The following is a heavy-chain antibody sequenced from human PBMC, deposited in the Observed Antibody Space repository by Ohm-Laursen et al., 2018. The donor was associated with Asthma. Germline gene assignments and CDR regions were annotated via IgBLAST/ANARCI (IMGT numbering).Heavy chain of an antibody. V-gene: IGHV3-30-3*01. CDR3: ARDFGITMVQGVGWGTLNYYYYGMDV. CDR1: GFTFRSYA. Sequence: SLRLSCAASGFTFRSYAMHWVRQAPGKGLEWVAVGGSYYDGGLKYYADSVNGRFTVSRDDSKNTLYLQMNSLRPDDTAVYYCARDFGITMVQGVGWGTLNYYYYGMDVWGQGTTVTVSS. D-gene: IGHD3-10*01. J-gene: IGHJ6*02. CDR2: GGSYYDGGLK.